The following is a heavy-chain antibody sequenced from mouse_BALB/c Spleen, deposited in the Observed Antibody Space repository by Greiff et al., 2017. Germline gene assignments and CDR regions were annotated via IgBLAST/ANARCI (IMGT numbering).Heavy chain of an antibody. J-gene: IGHJ4*01. CDR3: ARLCATVGVDCAMDY. V-gene: IGHV3-8*02. D-gene: IGHD1-1*01. CDR2: ISYSGST. Sequence: EVKLMESGPSLVKPSQTLSLTCSVTGDSFTSGYWNWIRKFPGNKLEYMGYISYSGSTYYNPSLKSRISITPDTSKDQYYLQLNSVTTEVTATYYCARLCATVGVDCAMDYWGQGTSVTVSS. CDR1: GDSFTSGY.